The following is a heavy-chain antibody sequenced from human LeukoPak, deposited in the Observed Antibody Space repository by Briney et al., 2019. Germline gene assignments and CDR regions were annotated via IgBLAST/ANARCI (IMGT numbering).Heavy chain of an antibody. CDR1: GFTFSSYG. CDR2: ISYDGSNK. Sequence: GGSLRLSCAASGFTFSSYGMHWVRQAPGKGLGWVAVISYDGSNKYYADSVKGRFTISRGNSENTLYLQMNSLRAEDTAVYYCAKDLSMVRGVIIYYYGMDVWGKGTTVTVSS. CDR3: AKDLSMVRGVIIYYYGMDV. V-gene: IGHV3-30*18. J-gene: IGHJ6*04. D-gene: IGHD3-10*01.